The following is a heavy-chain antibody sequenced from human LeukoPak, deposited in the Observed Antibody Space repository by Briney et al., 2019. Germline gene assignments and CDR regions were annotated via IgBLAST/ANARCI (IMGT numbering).Heavy chain of an antibody. D-gene: IGHD5-12*01. J-gene: IGHJ4*02. CDR1: GQPLSGFF. V-gene: IGHV4-34*01. Sequence: SETLSLTCAVSGQPLSGFFFNWIRQPPGKGLEWIGEIDHLGDPHYNPSLESRVIISRDTSKNHLSLNLTSVTAADTAVYFCARRGLATMRSLGFWGEGALVTASS. CDR3: ARRGLATMRSLGF. CDR2: IDHLGDP.